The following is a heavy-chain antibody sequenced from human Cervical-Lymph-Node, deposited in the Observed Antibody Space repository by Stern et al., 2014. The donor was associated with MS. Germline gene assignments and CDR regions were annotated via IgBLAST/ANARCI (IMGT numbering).Heavy chain of an antibody. Sequence: EVQLVESGGGLVQPGRSLRLSCAASGFTFDDYAMHWVRQAPGQGLEWVSGISWNSGSIGYADSVKGRFTISRDNAKNSLYLQMNSLRAEDTALYYCAKDSCSSTSCFLNYWGQGTLVTVSS. CDR1: GFTFDDYA. J-gene: IGHJ4*02. CDR3: AKDSCSSTSCFLNY. D-gene: IGHD2-2*01. CDR2: ISWNSGSI. V-gene: IGHV3-9*01.